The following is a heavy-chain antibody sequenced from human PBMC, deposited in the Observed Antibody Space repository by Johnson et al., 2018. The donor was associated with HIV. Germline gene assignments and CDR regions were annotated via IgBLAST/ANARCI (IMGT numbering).Heavy chain of an antibody. CDR2: IKSKTDGGTT. CDR1: GFTFSNAW. J-gene: IGHJ3*02. D-gene: IGHD4-17*01. Sequence: VQLVESGGGVVQPGRSLRLSCAASGFTFSNAWMSWVRQAPGKGLEWVGRIKSKTDGGTTDYAAPVKGRFTIPRDDSKNTLYLQMNSLKTEDTAVYYCTTAVDGAPDAFDIWGQGTMVTVSS. V-gene: IGHV3-15*01. CDR3: TTAVDGAPDAFDI.